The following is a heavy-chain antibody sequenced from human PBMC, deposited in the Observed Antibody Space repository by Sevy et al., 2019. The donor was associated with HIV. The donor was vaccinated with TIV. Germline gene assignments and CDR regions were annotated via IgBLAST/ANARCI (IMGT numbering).Heavy chain of an antibody. J-gene: IGHJ4*02. CDR3: ARGGGGGYSYSLDY. CDR1: GFSFSTYS. D-gene: IGHD5-18*01. CDR2: ISSNGDTT. Sequence: GGSLRLSCAASGFSFSTYSLHWVRQAPGQGLEFVSVISSNGDTTYYADSVKGRFTISRDNSKNTLYLQMGSLRPEDRAVYYCARGGGGGYSYSLDYWGRGTLVTVSS. V-gene: IGHV3-64*02.